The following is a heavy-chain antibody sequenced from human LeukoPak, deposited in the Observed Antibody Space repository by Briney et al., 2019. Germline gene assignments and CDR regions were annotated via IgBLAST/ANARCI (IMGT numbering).Heavy chain of an antibody. CDR2: IYYGGST. V-gene: IGHV4-39*01. CDR1: GGSISSSSYY. CDR3: STTTRGWYGVGDH. D-gene: IGHD6-19*01. J-gene: IGHJ4*02. Sequence: SETLSLTRTVSGGSISSSSYYWGWIRQPPGKGLEWIGGIYYGGSTYYNPSLKSRLTISADTSKNQFSLKVTSVTAADTAVYYCSTTTRGWYGVGDHWGQGALVTVSS.